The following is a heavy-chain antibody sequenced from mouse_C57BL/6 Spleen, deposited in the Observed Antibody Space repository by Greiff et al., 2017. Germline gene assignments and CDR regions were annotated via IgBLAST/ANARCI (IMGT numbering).Heavy chain of an antibody. J-gene: IGHJ4*01. CDR2: ISSGGSYT. D-gene: IGHD1-1*01. V-gene: IGHV5-6*01. Sequence: EVQLVESGGDLVKPGGSLKLSCAASGFTFSSYGMSWVRQTPDKRLEWVATISSGGSYTYYPDSVKGRFTISRDNAKNTLYLQMSSLKSEDTAMYYCARLRTYDYYGSSPYAMDYWGQGTSVTVSS. CDR3: ARLRTYDYYGSSPYAMDY. CDR1: GFTFSSYG.